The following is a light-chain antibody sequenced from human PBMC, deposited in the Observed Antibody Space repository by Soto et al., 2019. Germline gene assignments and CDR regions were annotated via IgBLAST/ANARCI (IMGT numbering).Light chain of an antibody. J-gene: IGLJ1*01. V-gene: IGLV2-14*01. CDR1: TSDVGTYKY. Sequence: QSALTQPASVSGSPGQSITISCTGTTSDVGTYKYVSWYQQHPGKAPKLIIYEVSNRPPGVSNRFSGSKSGNTASLTISGLQAEDEADYYCSSYRTTSTNVFGTGTKVTVL. CDR2: EVS. CDR3: SSYRTTSTNV.